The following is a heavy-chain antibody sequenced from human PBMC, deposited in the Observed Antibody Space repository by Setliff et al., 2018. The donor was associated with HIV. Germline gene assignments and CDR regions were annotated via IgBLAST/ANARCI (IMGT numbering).Heavy chain of an antibody. D-gene: IGHD2-21*01. CDR3: ARLGRAIDDGGSSLRLDF. CDR1: DDSFSNYD. V-gene: IGHV4-4*09. J-gene: IGHJ4*02. CDR2: ISSSGTT. Sequence: NPSETLSLTCVVSDDSFSNYDWTWIRQSPGKALEWIGYISSSGTTNYNPSLRSRVTISMETSNTRFSLWLRSATAADTATYFCARLGRAIDDGGSSLRLDFWGQGMLVTVS.